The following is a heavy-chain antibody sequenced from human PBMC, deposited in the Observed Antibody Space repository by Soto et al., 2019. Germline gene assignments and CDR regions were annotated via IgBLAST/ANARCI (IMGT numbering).Heavy chain of an antibody. CDR3: ARARWYDDFDV. V-gene: IGHV4-38-2*01. Sequence: PSETLSLTCAVSGFFISSGNYWGWIRKPPGKGLEWIWSIFHGVNTYYNPSLKSRVTISVDMSKNQFSLKLNSVTAADTAVYYCARARWYDDFDVWGQGTVVTVSS. CDR1: GFFISSGNY. CDR2: IFHGVNT. J-gene: IGHJ3*01. D-gene: IGHD2-15*01.